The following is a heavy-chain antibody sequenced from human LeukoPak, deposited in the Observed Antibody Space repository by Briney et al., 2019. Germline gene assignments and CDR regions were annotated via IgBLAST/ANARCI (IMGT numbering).Heavy chain of an antibody. J-gene: IGHJ3*02. Sequence: SETLSLTCTVSGGSFSSYYWRWIRQPAGEGLEWIGRIYSSGSTNYNPSLKSRVTMSVDTSKNQFSLNLSSVTAADTAVYYCARVRGMYINDAFDIWGQGTMVTVSS. CDR2: IYSSGST. CDR3: ARVRGMYINDAFDI. CDR1: GGSFSSYY. D-gene: IGHD3-16*01. V-gene: IGHV4-4*07.